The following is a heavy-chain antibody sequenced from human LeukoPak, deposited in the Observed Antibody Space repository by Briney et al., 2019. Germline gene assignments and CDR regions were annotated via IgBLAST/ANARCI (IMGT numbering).Heavy chain of an antibody. CDR3: AKDRVHGKTLGLVYHAFDV. D-gene: IGHD6-19*01. CDR1: GFTFSTYW. V-gene: IGHV3-30*02. J-gene: IGHJ3*01. Sequence: PGGSLRLSCAASGFTFSTYWMAWVRQAPGKGLEWVSFIRYDGSDKYYADSVKGRFTISRDSSKNTLYLQMNSLRAEDTALYYCAKDRVHGKTLGLVYHAFDVWGQGTMVTVSS. CDR2: IRYDGSDK.